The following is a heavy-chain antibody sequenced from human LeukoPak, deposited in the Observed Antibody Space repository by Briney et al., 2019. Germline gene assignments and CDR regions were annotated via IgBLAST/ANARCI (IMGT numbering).Heavy chain of an antibody. J-gene: IGHJ2*01. CDR3: ARMSIWYFDL. V-gene: IGHV4-39*01. D-gene: IGHD3-3*02. Sequence: LELIGSIYYSGTTYYNPSLKSRLTISVDTAKKQFSLKLSSVTAADTAVYYCARMSIWYFDLWGRGTLVTVSS. CDR2: IYYSGTT.